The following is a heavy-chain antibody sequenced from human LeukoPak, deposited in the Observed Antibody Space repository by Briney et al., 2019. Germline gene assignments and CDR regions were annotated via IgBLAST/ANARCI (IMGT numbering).Heavy chain of an antibody. V-gene: IGHV4-59*01. CDR3: AREDYDAAGAFDI. D-gene: IGHD3-22*01. CDR2: IYNSVTT. Sequence: PSETLSLTCTVSGDSFNSYYWTWIRQPPGKRLEWIGYIYNSVTTSYNPSLKGRVTISVDASKNQFSLKLTSVTAADTAIYYCAREDYDAAGAFDIWGQGTMVTVSS. J-gene: IGHJ3*02. CDR1: GDSFNSYY.